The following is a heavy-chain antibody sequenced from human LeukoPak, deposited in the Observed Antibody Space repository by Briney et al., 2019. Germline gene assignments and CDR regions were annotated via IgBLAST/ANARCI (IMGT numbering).Heavy chain of an antibody. CDR3: ARGWLAESTVVTPYNY. D-gene: IGHD4-23*01. CDR1: GGTFSNYA. Sequence: SVKVSCKASGGTFSNYAINWVRRAPGQGLEWMGGIIPLFVTANYAQKFQGRVTITAVESMSTAYMELSSLRSVDTAVYYCARGWLAESTVVTPYNYWGQGTLVTVSS. J-gene: IGHJ4*02. CDR2: IIPLFVTA. V-gene: IGHV1-69*13.